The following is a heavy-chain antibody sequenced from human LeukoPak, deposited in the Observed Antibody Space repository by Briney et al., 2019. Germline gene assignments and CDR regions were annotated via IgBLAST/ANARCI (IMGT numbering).Heavy chain of an antibody. V-gene: IGHV4-59*08. J-gene: IGHJ6*02. CDR3: ARGGGYSSSWYGTYYYYYGMDV. CDR2: IYYSGST. CDR1: GGSISSYY. D-gene: IGHD6-13*01. Sequence: SETLSLTCTVSGGSISSYYWSWIRQPPGKGLEWIGYIYYSGSTNYNPSLKSRVTISVDMSKNQFSLKLSSVTAADTAVYYCARGGGYSSSWYGTYYYYYGMDVWGQGTTVTVSS.